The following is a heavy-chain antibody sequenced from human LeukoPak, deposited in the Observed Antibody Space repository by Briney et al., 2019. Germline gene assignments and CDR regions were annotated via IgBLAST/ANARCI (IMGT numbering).Heavy chain of an antibody. CDR2: ISSSSSTI. V-gene: IGHV3-48*01. D-gene: IGHD3-10*01. Sequence: PGGSLRLSCAASGFTFSSYSMNGVRQAPAKGLEWVSYISSSSSTIYYADSVKGRFTISRDDAKNSLYLQMNSLRAEDTAVYYCARDSGYWGQGTLVTVSS. J-gene: IGHJ4*02. CDR1: GFTFSSYS. CDR3: ARDSGY.